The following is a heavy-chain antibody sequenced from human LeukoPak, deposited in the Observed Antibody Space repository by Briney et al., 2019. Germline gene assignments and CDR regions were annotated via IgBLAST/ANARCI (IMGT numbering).Heavy chain of an antibody. CDR1: GFTFSSYE. V-gene: IGHV3-15*01. J-gene: IGHJ6*02. CDR3: TTDLMDV. CDR2: IKSNTAGGTT. Sequence: GGSLRLSCGASGFTFSSYEMSWVRQAPGKGLEWVGRIKSNTAGGTTEYAAPVKARFTISRDDSKNTLYLQMNSLKPEDTAVYYCTTDLMDVWGQGTTVTVSS.